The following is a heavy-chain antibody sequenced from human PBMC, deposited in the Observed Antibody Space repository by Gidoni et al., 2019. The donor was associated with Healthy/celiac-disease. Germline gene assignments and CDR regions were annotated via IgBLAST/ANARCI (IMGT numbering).Heavy chain of an antibody. CDR2: ITSKTDGGTT. Sequence: CAASGFTFSNAWMSWVRQAPGKGLEWVGRITSKTDGGTTDYDAPVKGRVTISRDDSKNTLYLKMNSLKTEDTAVYYCTTAGVPGSGFDLWGRGTLVTVSS. V-gene: IGHV3-15*01. CDR3: TTAGVPGSGFDL. CDR1: GFTFSNAW. J-gene: IGHJ2*01. D-gene: IGHD3-10*01.